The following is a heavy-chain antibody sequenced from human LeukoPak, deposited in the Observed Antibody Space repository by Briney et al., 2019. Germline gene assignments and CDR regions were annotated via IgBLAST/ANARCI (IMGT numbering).Heavy chain of an antibody. CDR1: GYTFTGYY. CDR2: INPNSGGT. Sequence: ASVKVSCKASGYTFTGYYMHWVRQAPGQGLEWMGWINPNSGGTNYAQKFQGRVTMTRDTSISTAYMELSRLRSDDTAVYYCAKRLTSGKHDAFDIWGQGTMVTVSS. D-gene: IGHD5-12*01. V-gene: IGHV1-2*02. J-gene: IGHJ3*02. CDR3: AKRLTSGKHDAFDI.